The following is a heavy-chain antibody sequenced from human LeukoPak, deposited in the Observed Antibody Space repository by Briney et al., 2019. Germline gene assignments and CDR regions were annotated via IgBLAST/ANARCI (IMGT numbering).Heavy chain of an antibody. CDR3: ARDFWGAYRVDFFDY. CDR2: IKQDGSET. D-gene: IGHD3-3*01. Sequence: PGGSLRLSCAASGSTFSTYWMTWVRQAPGKGLEWVANIKQDGSETYYVDSVRGRFTISRDNARNSLYLQMNSLRAEDTAVYYCARDFWGAYRVDFFDYWGQGTLVTVSS. CDR1: GSTFSTYW. V-gene: IGHV3-7*01. J-gene: IGHJ4*02.